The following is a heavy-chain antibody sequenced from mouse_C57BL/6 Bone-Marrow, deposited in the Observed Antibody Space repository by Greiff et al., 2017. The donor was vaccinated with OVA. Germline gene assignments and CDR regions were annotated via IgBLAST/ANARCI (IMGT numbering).Heavy chain of an antibody. J-gene: IGHJ3*01. CDR1: GYTFTSYW. CDR3: ARTTCRVPWFAY. V-gene: IGHV1-64*01. CDR2: IQPNSGST. D-gene: IGHD1-1*01. Sequence: QVQLQQPGAELVKPGASVKLSCKASGYTFTSYWMHWVKQRPGQGLEWIGMIQPNSGSTNYNEKFKSKATLTVDKSSSTAYMQLSSLTSEDSAVYYCARTTCRVPWFAYWGQGTLVTVSA.